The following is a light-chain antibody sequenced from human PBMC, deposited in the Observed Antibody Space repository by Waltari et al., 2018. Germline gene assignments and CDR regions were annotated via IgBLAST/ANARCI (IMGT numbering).Light chain of an antibody. V-gene: IGLV1-47*01. CDR1: SSNIGSNY. Sequence: QSVLTQPPSASGTPGQRVTISCSGSSSNIGSNYVYWYQQLPGTAPKLLIYRNNPRPSGVPDRFSGSKSGTSASLAISGLRSEDESDYYCAAWDDSLSCRVFGGGTKLTVL. J-gene: IGLJ3*02. CDR3: AAWDDSLSCRV. CDR2: RNN.